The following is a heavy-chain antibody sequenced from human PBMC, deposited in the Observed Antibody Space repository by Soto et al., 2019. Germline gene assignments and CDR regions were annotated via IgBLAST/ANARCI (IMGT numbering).Heavy chain of an antibody. CDR3: TRGPRPSSVGTGAF. J-gene: IGHJ4*02. Sequence: EVQLVESGGDLVQPGGSLRLFCTASGFTFSMYWMHWVRQVPGKGPEWVSRISDDGSRADYADSVKGRFTISRDNAKNTLYLAMHVLRADDTAVYYCTRGPRPSSVGTGAFWGQGTPVTVSS. CDR1: GFTFSMYW. D-gene: IGHD3-10*01. CDR2: ISDDGSRA. V-gene: IGHV3-74*01.